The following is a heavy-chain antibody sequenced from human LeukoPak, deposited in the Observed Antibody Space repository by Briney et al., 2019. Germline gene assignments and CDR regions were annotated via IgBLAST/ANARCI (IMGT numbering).Heavy chain of an antibody. D-gene: IGHD4-11*01. Sequence: GGSLRLSCEGSGFNFGDHAMHWVRQAPGKGLEWVSGISWNNAAIAYADSVKGRFTISRDNAKNSLYLQMNSLRAEDTALYYCAKDKGPMTTVSRIDHWGQGTLVTVSS. CDR2: ISWNNAAI. CDR1: GFNFGDHA. J-gene: IGHJ4*02. CDR3: AKDKGPMTTVSRIDH. V-gene: IGHV3-9*01.